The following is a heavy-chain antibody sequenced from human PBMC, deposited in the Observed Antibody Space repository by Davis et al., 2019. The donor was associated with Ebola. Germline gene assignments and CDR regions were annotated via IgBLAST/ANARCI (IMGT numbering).Heavy chain of an antibody. CDR3: AIEYEDTSSSVGYFFDY. J-gene: IGHJ4*02. CDR2: INPNSGGT. D-gene: IGHD6-6*01. V-gene: IGHV1-2*06. CDR1: GYTFTGYY. Sequence: AASVKVSCKASGYTFTGYYMHWVRQAPGQGLEWMGRINPNSGGTNYAQKFQGRVTMTRDTSISTAYMELSRLRPDDTAVFYCAIEYEDTSSSVGYFFDYWGQGTLVTVSS.